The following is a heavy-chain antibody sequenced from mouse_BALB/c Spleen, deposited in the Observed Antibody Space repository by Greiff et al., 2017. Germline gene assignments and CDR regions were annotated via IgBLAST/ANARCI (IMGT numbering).Heavy chain of an antibody. V-gene: IGHV5-6-3*01. CDR2: INSNGGST. CDR3: ARERYYAMDY. J-gene: IGHJ4*01. CDR1: GFTFSSYG. Sequence: EVKLMESGGGLVQPGGSLKLSCAASGFTFSSYGMSWVRQTPDKRLELVATINSNGGSTYYPDSVKGRFTISRDNAKNTLYLQMSSLKSEDTAMYYCARERYYAMDYWGQGTSVTVSS.